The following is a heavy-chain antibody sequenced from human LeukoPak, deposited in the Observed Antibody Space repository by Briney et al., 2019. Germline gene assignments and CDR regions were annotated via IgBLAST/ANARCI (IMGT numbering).Heavy chain of an antibody. CDR2: ISWNSGSI. CDR1: GFTFDDYA. Sequence: PGRSLRLSCAASGFTFDDYAMHWVRQAPGKGLEWVSSISWNSGSIDYADSVKGRFTISRDNSKNTLYLQMNSLRAEDTAVYYXXXYGSGSYYKKHLDYWGQGTLVTVSS. CDR3: XXYGSGSYYKKHLDY. D-gene: IGHD3-10*01. V-gene: IGHV3-9*01. J-gene: IGHJ4*02.